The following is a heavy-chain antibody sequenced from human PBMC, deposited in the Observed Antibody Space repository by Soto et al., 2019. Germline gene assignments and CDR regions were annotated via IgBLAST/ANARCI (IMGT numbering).Heavy chain of an antibody. D-gene: IGHD2-15*01. Sequence: PGGSLRLSCAASGFTFSSYAMSWVRQAPGKGLQWVSTIGGSGGSTYYADSVKGRFTISRDNSKNTLYLQMNSLRAEDTAVYYCAKTPYCSGGGCLITSDYWGQGTLVTVSS. V-gene: IGHV3-23*01. CDR2: IGGSGGST. CDR1: GFTFSSYA. J-gene: IGHJ4*02. CDR3: AKTPYCSGGGCLITSDY.